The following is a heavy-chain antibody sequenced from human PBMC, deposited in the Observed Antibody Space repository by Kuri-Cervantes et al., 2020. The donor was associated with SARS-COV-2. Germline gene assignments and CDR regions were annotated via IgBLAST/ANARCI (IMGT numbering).Heavy chain of an antibody. V-gene: IGHV4-4*07. D-gene: IGHD3-22*01. Sequence: SETLSLTCTVSGASIISYYWSWIRQPAGKGLEWIGRIYTSGSTNYNPSLKSRVTISVDTSKTQFSLKLSSVTAADTAVYYCARGGDSSGYYYYYYYMDVWGKGTTVTVSS. J-gene: IGHJ6*03. CDR3: ARGGDSSGYYYYYYYMDV. CDR2: IYTSGST. CDR1: GASIISYY.